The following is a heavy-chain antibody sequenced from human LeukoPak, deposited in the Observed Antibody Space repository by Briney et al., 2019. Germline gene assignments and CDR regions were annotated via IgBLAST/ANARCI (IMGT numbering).Heavy chain of an antibody. V-gene: IGHV4-61*02. D-gene: IGHD6-13*01. CDR3: ARTEVDSSSWYGGYYMDV. CDR1: GGSISSGSYY. J-gene: IGHJ6*03. Sequence: PSQTLSLTCTVSGGSISSGSYYWSWIRQPAGKGLEWIGRIYTSGSTNYNPTLKSRVTISVDTSKNQFSLKLSSVTAADTAVYYCARTEVDSSSWYGGYYMDVWGKGTTVTVSS. CDR2: IYTSGST.